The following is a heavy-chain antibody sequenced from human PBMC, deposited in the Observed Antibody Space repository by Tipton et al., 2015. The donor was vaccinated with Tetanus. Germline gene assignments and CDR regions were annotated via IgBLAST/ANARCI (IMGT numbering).Heavy chain of an antibody. Sequence: QLVQSGAGVKKPGSSMRLSCKASGNTFSSSTLSWVRQAPGRGLEWMGMIVPLFGSAYYAQKFQDRVTITADKSASTAYLDLRSLKSDDTAVYYCATVGAGLRRREGPLDSWGQGTMITVSS. D-gene: IGHD1-1*01. CDR1: GNTFSSST. CDR2: IVPLFGSA. J-gene: IGHJ3*02. CDR3: ATVGAGLRRREGPLDS. V-gene: IGHV1-69*06.